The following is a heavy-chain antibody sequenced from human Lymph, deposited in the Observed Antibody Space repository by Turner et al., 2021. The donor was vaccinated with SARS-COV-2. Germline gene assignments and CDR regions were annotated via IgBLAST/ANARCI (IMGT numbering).Heavy chain of an antibody. CDR1: GSTFTGYY. V-gene: IGHV1-2*02. J-gene: IGHJ6*02. D-gene: IGHD3-3*01. CDR3: ARDVERYNDFWSGYSGGYGLDV. Sequence: QVQLVQSGDEVKKPGASGKVSCKASGSTFTGYYMHWVRQAPGQGLEWMGWINPNSGGTSYAQKFQGRVTMTRDTSISTAYMELSRLRSDDTAVYYCARDVERYNDFWSGYSGGYGLDVWGQGTTVTVSS. CDR2: INPNSGGT.